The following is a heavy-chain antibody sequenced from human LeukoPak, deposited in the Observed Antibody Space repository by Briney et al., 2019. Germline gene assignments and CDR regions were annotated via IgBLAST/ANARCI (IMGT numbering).Heavy chain of an antibody. Sequence: GESLKISCKGSGYSFTSYWIGWVRQMPGKGLEWMGIIYPGDSDTSYSPSLKGQVTISADNSISTAYLQLSSLKASDTAMYYCARLVGLRQRFDYWGQGTLVTVSS. D-gene: IGHD1-26*01. J-gene: IGHJ4*02. CDR1: GYSFTSYW. V-gene: IGHV5-51*01. CDR3: ARLVGLRQRFDY. CDR2: IYPGDSDT.